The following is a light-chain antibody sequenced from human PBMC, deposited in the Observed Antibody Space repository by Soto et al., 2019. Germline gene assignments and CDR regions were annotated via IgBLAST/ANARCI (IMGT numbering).Light chain of an antibody. Sequence: EIVLTQSPGTLSLSPGERATLSCRASQSVPSNWLAWYQQKPGQPPRLLIFFASTRATAIPDRFSGSGSGTDFTLTISRLEPEDSALYYCQQSGSPPLTFGGGTKVEI. V-gene: IGKV3-20*01. CDR2: FAS. J-gene: IGKJ4*01. CDR3: QQSGSPPLT. CDR1: QSVPSNW.